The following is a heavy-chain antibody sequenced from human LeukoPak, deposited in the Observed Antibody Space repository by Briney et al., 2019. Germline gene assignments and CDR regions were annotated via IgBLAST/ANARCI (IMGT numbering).Heavy chain of an antibody. CDR1: GFNFTNYN. CDR2: IHSSSGSI. Sequence: PGGSLRLSCAASGFNFTNYNMNWVRQAPGKGLEWVSSIHSSSGSIYYADSLKGRFTISRDNAKNSLYLQMNSLRAEDTAVYYCARGYFHGSIDYWGQGTLVTVSS. V-gene: IGHV3-21*01. J-gene: IGHJ4*02. CDR3: ARGYFHGSIDY. D-gene: IGHD5-18*01.